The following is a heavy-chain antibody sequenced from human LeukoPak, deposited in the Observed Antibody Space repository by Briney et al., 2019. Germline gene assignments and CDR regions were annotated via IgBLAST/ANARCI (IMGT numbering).Heavy chain of an antibody. D-gene: IGHD1-26*01. J-gene: IGHJ5*02. V-gene: IGHV1-69*02. CDR1: GGSLNSHI. CDR3: ARVNLRGSQYNWFDP. Sequence: SVKVSCKASGGSLNSHIFTWVRQAPGQGLEWMGKITPVIDVSKYAQRFQGRLTITADKSTATVYMELSGLKSDDTAVYYCARVNLRGSQYNWFDPWGQGTLVTVSS. CDR2: ITPVIDVS.